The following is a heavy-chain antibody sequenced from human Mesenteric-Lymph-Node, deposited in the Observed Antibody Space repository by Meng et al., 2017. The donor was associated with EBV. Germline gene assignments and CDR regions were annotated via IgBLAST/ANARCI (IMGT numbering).Heavy chain of an antibody. CDR3: ARGLGGSGKYHFDF. CDR1: GGSIYESHW. D-gene: IGHD3-10*01. J-gene: IGHJ4*02. Sequence: QVQLQESGPGLVKPSGTLSLTCAVSGGSIYESHWWSWVRQPSGKGLEWIGETYHSGSSNYSPSLKSRVSMSVDNSKNQFSLTLHSVTAADTAVYYCARGLGGSGKYHFDFWGPGILVTVSS. V-gene: IGHV4-4*02. CDR2: TYHSGSS.